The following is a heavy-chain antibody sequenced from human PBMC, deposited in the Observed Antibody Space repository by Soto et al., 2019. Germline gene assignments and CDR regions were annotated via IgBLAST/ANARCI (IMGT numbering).Heavy chain of an antibody. CDR2: ISSSSSYI. J-gene: IGHJ5*02. V-gene: IGHV3-21*01. CDR3: ARVGIGWFDP. CDR1: GGSINSRYW. D-gene: IGHD2-2*03. Sequence: PSETLSLTCAVSGGSINSRYWWSWVRQAPGKGLEWVSSISSSSSYIYYADSVKGRFTISRDNAKNSLYLQMNSLRAEDTAVYYCARVGIGWFDPWGQGTLVTVSS.